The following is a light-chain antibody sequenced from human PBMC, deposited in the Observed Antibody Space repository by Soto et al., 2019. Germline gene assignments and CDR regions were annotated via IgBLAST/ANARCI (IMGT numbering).Light chain of an antibody. Sequence: DIQMTQSPSSLSASVGDRVTITCRASESISTWLAWYQQKPGKAPKLLIYGASSLESGVPPRFSGAGSETEFTLTISSLQRDDFGTYYCQQYSRLWSFGQGTKVEIE. V-gene: IGKV1-5*03. CDR2: GAS. CDR1: ESISTW. J-gene: IGKJ1*01. CDR3: QQYSRLWS.